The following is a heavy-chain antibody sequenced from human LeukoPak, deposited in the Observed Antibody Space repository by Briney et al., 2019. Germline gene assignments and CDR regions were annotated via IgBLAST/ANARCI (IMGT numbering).Heavy chain of an antibody. CDR1: GYTFTSKD. CDR3: ARDLGSSATSTNWFDP. J-gene: IGHJ5*02. D-gene: IGHD6-6*01. V-gene: IGHV1-8*01. Sequence: ASVKVSCKASGYTFTSKDINWVRQATGQGLEWVGWMNPNSGNRGYAQEFQGRVTMTRNTSISTAYMELSSLRSEDTAVYYCARDLGSSATSTNWFDPWGQGTLVTVSS. CDR2: MNPNSGNR.